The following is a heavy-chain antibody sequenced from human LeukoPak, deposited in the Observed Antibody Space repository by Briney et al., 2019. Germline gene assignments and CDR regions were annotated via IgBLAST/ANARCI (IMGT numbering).Heavy chain of an antibody. V-gene: IGHV3-23*01. Sequence: GGSLRLSCAASGFTFSSYAMSWVRQAPGKGLEWVSAISGSGGSTYYADSVKGRFTISRDNAKNPLYLQMNSLRAEDTAVYYCARDRAGVDYWGQGTLVTVSS. CDR2: ISGSGGST. J-gene: IGHJ4*02. CDR1: GFTFSSYA. CDR3: ARDRAGVDY. D-gene: IGHD6-13*01.